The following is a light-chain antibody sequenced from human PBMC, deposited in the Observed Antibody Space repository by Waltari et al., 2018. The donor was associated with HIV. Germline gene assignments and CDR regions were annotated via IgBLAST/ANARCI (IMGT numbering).Light chain of an antibody. J-gene: IGLJ1*01. CDR2: EGS. Sequence: QSALTQPASVSGSPGQSITISCTGTSSDVGSYNLVSWYQQHPGKAPKLMIYEGSKRPSGVSNRFSGSKSGNTASLTISVLQAEDEAYYYCCSYAGSSTLDVFGTGTKVTVL. CDR1: SSDVGSYNL. CDR3: CSYAGSSTLDV. V-gene: IGLV2-23*01.